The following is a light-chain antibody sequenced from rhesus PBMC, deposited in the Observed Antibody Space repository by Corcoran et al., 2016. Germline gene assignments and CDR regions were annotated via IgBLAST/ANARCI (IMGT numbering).Light chain of an antibody. CDR1: QGISSW. CDR2: AAS. J-gene: IGKJ2*01. Sequence: DIQMTQSPSSLSASVGDKVTITCRASQGISSWLAWYQQKPGKAPKLLIYAASSLQSGVPSRFSGSGSWTDYTLTISSLQPEDFATYYCQQGYNTPPYSFGQGTKVEIK. V-gene: IGKV1-18*01. CDR3: QQGYNTPPYS.